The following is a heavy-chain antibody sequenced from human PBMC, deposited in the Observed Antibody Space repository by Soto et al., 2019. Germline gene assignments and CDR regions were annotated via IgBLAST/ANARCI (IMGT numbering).Heavy chain of an antibody. CDR2: ISSNSAYI. V-gene: IGHV3-21*01. D-gene: IGHD6-13*01. J-gene: IGHJ5*02. CDR1: GFTFRSFT. CDR3: TRDASRDSSARGWFDP. Sequence: LRLSCAASGFTFRSFTMNWVRQAPGKGLEWVSTISSNSAYIYYTDALRGRFTISRDNAKNSLHLQMNSLRAEDTAVYYCTRDASRDSSARGWFDPWGPGTLVTVPS.